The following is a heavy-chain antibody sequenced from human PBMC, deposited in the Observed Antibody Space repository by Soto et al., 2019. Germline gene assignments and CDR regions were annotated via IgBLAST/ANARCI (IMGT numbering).Heavy chain of an antibody. D-gene: IGHD3-22*01. Sequence: PGESLKISCQGSGYRVTNYWIGWVRQMPGKGLEWMGIIYPGDSDTRYRPSFQGRFTISRDNSKNTLYLQLNSLRAEDTAMYYCAKSPGRYYYDALNAFHIWGQGTMVTVSS. CDR1: GYRVTNYW. V-gene: IGHV5-51*01. CDR2: IYPGDSDT. CDR3: AKSPGRYYYDALNAFHI. J-gene: IGHJ3*02.